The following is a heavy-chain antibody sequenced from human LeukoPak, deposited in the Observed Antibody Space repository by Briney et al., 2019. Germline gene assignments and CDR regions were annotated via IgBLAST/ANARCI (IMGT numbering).Heavy chain of an antibody. J-gene: IGHJ4*02. Sequence: SSVQVSCKGSGGTFSSYVISWVRQAPGQGLEWMGVIISIFGTANFAQKFQGRVTITADKSTSTAYMELSSLRSEDTAVYYCAGGEGYCSGGSCLALDYWGQGTLVTVSS. CDR2: IISIFGTA. CDR3: AGGEGYCSGGSCLALDY. V-gene: IGHV1-69*06. CDR1: GGTFSSYV. D-gene: IGHD2-15*01.